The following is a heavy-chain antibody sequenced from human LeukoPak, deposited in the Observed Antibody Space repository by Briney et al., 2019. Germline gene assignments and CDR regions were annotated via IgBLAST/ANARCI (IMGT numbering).Heavy chain of an antibody. V-gene: IGHV4-61*01. Sequence: SETLSLTCTVSGGSFSSDNYYWRWIRQPPGRGLEWIGYIYYSGSTNYNPSLKSRVTISVDTSKNQFSLKLSSVTAADTAVYYCAKGGHSSGWYHDYWGQGTLVTVSS. D-gene: IGHD6-19*01. CDR3: AKGGHSSGWYHDY. CDR1: GGSFSSDNYY. J-gene: IGHJ4*02. CDR2: IYYSGST.